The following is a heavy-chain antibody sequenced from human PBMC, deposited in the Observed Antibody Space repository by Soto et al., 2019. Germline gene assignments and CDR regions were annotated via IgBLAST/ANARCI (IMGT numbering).Heavy chain of an antibody. D-gene: IGHD3-16*01. V-gene: IGHV3-30*18. CDR1: GFTFYSFD. CDR2: MSYDGGDE. Sequence: QVQVVQSGGGVVQPGKSLRLSCVGSGFTFYSFDVHWVRQAPGKGLEWVAVMSYDGGDEYYADSVKGRFSISRDNSRNTLYQQMNSLRPEDSVLYYCVKGPADLNDSTWFDPWGQGSLVTVSS. CDR3: VKGPADLNDSTWFDP. J-gene: IGHJ5*02.